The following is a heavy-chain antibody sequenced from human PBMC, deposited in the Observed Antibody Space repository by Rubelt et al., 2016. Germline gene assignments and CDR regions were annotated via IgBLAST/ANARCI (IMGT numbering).Heavy chain of an antibody. V-gene: IGHV4-39*01. J-gene: IGHJ4*02. CDR3: ARGYGSGSYWNY. CDR2: FDYTGST. CDR1: GGSISSNYYY. D-gene: IGHD3-10*01. Sequence: QLQLQESGPGLVKPSETLSLTCTVSGGSISSNYYYWDWIRQPPGQGLEWLGTFDYTGSTYYNPSLNSRVTIAGDTSKNQFSLTLGSVPAADPAVYYCARGYGSGSYWNYWGQGTLVSVSS.